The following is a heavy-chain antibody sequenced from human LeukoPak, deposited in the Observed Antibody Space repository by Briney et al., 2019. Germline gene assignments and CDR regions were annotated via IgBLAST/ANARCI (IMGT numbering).Heavy chain of an antibody. J-gene: IGHJ4*02. CDR3: ARDSSPNYDSSGYYYGHWDY. D-gene: IGHD3-22*01. CDR1: GYTFTSYY. Sequence: ASAKVSCKASGYTFTSYYMHWVRQAPGQGLEWMGIINPSGGCTSYAQKFQGRVTMTRDTSTSTVYMELSSLRSEDTAVYYCARDSSPNYDSSGYYYGHWDYWGQGTLVTVSS. CDR2: INPSGGCT. V-gene: IGHV1-46*01.